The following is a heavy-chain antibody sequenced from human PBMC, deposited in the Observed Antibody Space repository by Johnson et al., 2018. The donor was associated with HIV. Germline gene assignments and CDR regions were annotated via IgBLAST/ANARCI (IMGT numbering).Heavy chain of an antibody. V-gene: IGHV3-43*01. J-gene: IGHJ3*02. CDR3: ARVSNHAFDI. CDR2: ISWDGGST. Sequence: EVQLVESGGGVVQPGRSLRLSCAASGFTFSNHAMYWVRQAPGKGLEWVSLISWDGGSTYYADSVKGRFTISRDNSKNSLYLQMNSLRTEDIAVYYCARVSNHAFDIWGQGTMVTVSS. CDR1: GFTFSNHA.